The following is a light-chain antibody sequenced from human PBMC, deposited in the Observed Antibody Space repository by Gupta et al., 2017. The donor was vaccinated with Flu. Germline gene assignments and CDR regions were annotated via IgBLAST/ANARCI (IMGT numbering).Light chain of an antibody. CDR3: SSYTTSSTRV. V-gene: IGLV2-14*03. CDR2: DVT. CDR1: SSDFGAYNY. J-gene: IGLJ3*02. Sequence: QSALTQPASVSGSPGQSITISCTGTSSDFGAYNYVSWYQQHPGKAPKLMIFDVTNRPSGVSNRFSGSKSGNTASLTISGLQTEDEADYYCSSYTTSSTRVFGGGTKLTVL.